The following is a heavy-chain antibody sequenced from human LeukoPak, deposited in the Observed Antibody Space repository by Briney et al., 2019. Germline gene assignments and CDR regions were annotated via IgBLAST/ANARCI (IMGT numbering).Heavy chain of an antibody. D-gene: IGHD7-27*01. CDR3: ARPRNWGSREGFDY. CDR2: ISSLSRTI. J-gene: IGHJ4*02. V-gene: IGHV3-48*01. Sequence: GGSLRLSCAASGFTFSSCNMNWVRQAPGKGLERVSYISSLSRTIYYADSVKGRFTISRDNAKSSLYLQMNSLRAEDTAVYYCARPRNWGSREGFDYWGQGTLVTVSS. CDR1: GFTFSSCN.